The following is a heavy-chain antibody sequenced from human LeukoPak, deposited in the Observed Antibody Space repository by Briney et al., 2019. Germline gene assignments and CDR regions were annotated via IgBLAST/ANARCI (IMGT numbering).Heavy chain of an antibody. V-gene: IGHV4-59*08. Sequence: SENLSLTCTVSGGSISSYYWSWIRQPPGKGLEWIGYIYYSGSTDYNPSLKSRVTISVDTSKNQFSLKVTSVTAADTAVYYCARLDGSVAHISGSYPDFWGQGILVTVSS. CDR2: IYYSGST. D-gene: IGHD3-10*01. CDR3: ARLDGSVAHISGSYPDF. CDR1: GGSISSYY. J-gene: IGHJ4*02.